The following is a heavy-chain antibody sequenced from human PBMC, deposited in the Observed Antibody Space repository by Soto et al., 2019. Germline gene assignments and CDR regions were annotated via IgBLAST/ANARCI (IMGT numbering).Heavy chain of an antibody. Sequence: EVQLLESGGGLVQPGGSLRLSCAASGFTFSSYAMSWVRQAPGKGLEWVSAISGGAGSTYYADSVKGRFTISKYNSKNTLSMQRNSLRAEDTAIYYCAKDVRSSTACRNFDYWGQGTLVTVSS. CDR1: GFTFSSYA. CDR2: ISGGAGST. J-gene: IGHJ4*02. V-gene: IGHV3-23*01. CDR3: AKDVRSSTACRNFDY. D-gene: IGHD2-2*01.